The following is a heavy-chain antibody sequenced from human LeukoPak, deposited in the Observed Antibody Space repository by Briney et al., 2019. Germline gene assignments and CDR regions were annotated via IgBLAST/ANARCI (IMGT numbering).Heavy chain of an antibody. CDR1: DGSINSYY. D-gene: IGHD2-15*01. J-gene: IGHJ5*02. Sequence: SETLSLTCTVSDGSINSYYWSWIRQPPGEGLEWIGDIYTRGSTNYNPSLKSRVTISVDTSKNQFSLKLSSVTAADTAVYYCARVVDRNWFDPWGQGTLVTVSS. V-gene: IGHV4-4*09. CDR2: IYTRGST. CDR3: ARVVDRNWFDP.